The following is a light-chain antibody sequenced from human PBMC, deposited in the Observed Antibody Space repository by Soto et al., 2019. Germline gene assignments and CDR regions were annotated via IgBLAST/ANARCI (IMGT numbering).Light chain of an antibody. CDR3: QQYDRAPWT. CDR1: QALSRNF. J-gene: IGKJ1*01. CDR2: GAS. V-gene: IGKV3-20*01. Sequence: EIVLTQSTGTLSLSLGERGTLSCRASQALSRNFLAWYQQRPGQPPRLLIHGASTRTAGTPDRFSGSGSGTDFTLTISRLEPEDFAVYSCQQYDRAPWTFGQGTKVEIK.